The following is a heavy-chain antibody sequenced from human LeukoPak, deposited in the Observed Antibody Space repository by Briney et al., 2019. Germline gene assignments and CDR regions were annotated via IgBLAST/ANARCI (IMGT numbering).Heavy chain of an antibody. D-gene: IGHD3-10*01. V-gene: IGHV1-46*02. CDR3: ASGREAGSGSNFHFDY. J-gene: IGHJ4*02. Sequence: ASVKVSCKASGYSFNTYYMHWVRQAPGQGLEWMGVVNPSDASTPYAQNFQGRVTMTRDPSTSTVYMQLNSLRSEDTAVYFCASGREAGSGSNFHFDYWGQGTLVIVSS. CDR2: VNPSDAST. CDR1: GYSFNTYY.